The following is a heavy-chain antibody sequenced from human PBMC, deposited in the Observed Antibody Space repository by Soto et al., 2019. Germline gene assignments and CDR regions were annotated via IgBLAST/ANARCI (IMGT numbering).Heavy chain of an antibody. Sequence: ASVKVSCKASGYTFTSYGISWVRQAPGQGLEWMGWISAYNGNTNYAQKLQGRVTMTTDTSTSTAYMELRSLRSEDTAVYYCAIDKGYCSDTSCPDFDYWGQGTLVTVSS. CDR2: ISAYNGNT. V-gene: IGHV1-18*01. D-gene: IGHD2-15*01. CDR3: AIDKGYCSDTSCPDFDY. CDR1: GYTFTSYG. J-gene: IGHJ4*02.